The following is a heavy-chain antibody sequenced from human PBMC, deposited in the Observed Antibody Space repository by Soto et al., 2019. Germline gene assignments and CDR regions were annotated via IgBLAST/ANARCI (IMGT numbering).Heavy chain of an antibody. CDR3: AKAKQYQVRPTGIAFDF. D-gene: IGHD2-2*01. V-gene: IGHV3-23*01. Sequence: GGSLRLSCAASGFTFSNYAMSWVRQAPGKGLEWVSTISDSGVSTYYADSMKGRFTVSRDNSKNTLYLQLNSLRAEDTALYYRAKAKQYQVRPTGIAFDFWGQGTMVTVSS. CDR2: ISDSGVST. CDR1: GFTFSNYA. J-gene: IGHJ3*01.